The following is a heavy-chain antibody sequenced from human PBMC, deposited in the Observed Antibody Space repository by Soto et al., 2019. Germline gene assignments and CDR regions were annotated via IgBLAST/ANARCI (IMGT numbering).Heavy chain of an antibody. Sequence: QEQLVQSGAEVKKPGSSVKVSCKASGGTFNNYAFSWVRQAPGQGLEWVGDIMPLLNTANHAQKFQGRVTITADESTSTVYMELSSLRSDDTAIYYCASGKLATFGGVTVYYFYGMDVWGQGTTVTVSS. D-gene: IGHD3-16*02. CDR2: IMPLLNTA. CDR1: GGTFNNYA. CDR3: ASGKLATFGGVTVYYFYGMDV. J-gene: IGHJ6*02. V-gene: IGHV1-69*01.